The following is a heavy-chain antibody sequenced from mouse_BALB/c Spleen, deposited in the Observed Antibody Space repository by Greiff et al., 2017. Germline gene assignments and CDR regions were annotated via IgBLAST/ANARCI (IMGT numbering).Heavy chain of an antibody. CDR1: GFSLTDYG. J-gene: IGHJ1*01. CDR2: IWGGGST. V-gene: IGHV2-6-5*01. Sequence: VKLMESGPGLVAPSQSLSITCTVSGFSLTDYGVSWIRQPPGKGLEWLGVIWGGGSTYYNSALKSRLSISKDNSKSQVFLKMNSLQTDDTAMYYCAKTPYGNNWYFDVWGAGTTVTVSS. D-gene: IGHD2-10*02. CDR3: AKTPYGNNWYFDV.